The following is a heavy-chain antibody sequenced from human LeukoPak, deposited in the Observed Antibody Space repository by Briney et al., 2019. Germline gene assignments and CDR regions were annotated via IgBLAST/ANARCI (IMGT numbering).Heavy chain of an antibody. CDR1: GGTFSSYT. Sequence: SVKVSCKASGGTFSSYTISWVRQAPGQGLEWMGRIIPILGIANHAQKFQGRVTITADKSTSTAYMELSSLRSEDTAVYYCASYGDYGGDAFDIWGQGAMVTVSS. V-gene: IGHV1-69*02. CDR3: ASYGDYGGDAFDI. CDR2: IIPILGIA. J-gene: IGHJ3*02. D-gene: IGHD4-17*01.